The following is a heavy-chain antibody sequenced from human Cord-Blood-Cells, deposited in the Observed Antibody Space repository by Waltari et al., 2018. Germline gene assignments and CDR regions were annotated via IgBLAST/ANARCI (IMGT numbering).Heavy chain of an antibody. Sequence: QVQLVQSGAEVRKPGASVKVSCKASGYTFTSYATHWVRQAPGQRLEWMGWINAGNGNTKYSQKFQGRVTITRDTSASTAYMELSSLRSEDTAVYYCAKDRDGYNYVDYWGQGTLVTVSS. CDR2: INAGNGNT. CDR1: GYTFTSYA. CDR3: AKDRDGYNYVDY. V-gene: IGHV1-3*01. J-gene: IGHJ4*02. D-gene: IGHD5-12*01.